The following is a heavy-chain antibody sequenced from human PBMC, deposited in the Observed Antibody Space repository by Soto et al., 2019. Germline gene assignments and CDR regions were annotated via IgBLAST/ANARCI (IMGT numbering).Heavy chain of an antibody. Sequence: GGSLRLSCAASGFSFSSYSMNWVRQAPGKGLECVAYISSGSAIIYYADSVKGRFTISRDDAKNSLYLQMSSLRDEDTAVYYCAREVGYNSEKNFAYWGQGTLVTGSS. V-gene: IGHV3-48*02. J-gene: IGHJ4*02. CDR2: ISSGSAII. CDR3: AREVGYNSEKNFAY. D-gene: IGHD5-12*01. CDR1: GFSFSSYS.